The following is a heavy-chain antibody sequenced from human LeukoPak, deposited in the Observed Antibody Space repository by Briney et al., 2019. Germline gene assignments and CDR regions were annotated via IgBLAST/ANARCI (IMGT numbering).Heavy chain of an antibody. CDR1: GFTFSSYA. CDR3: ARDSAYDSSGYLV. D-gene: IGHD3-22*01. Sequence: PGGSLRLSCAASGFTFSSYAMSWVRQAPGKGLEWVSAISGSGGSTYYADSVKGRFTISRDNSKNTLYLQMNSLRAEDTAVYYCARDSAYDSSGYLVWGQGTLVTVSS. V-gene: IGHV3-23*01. J-gene: IGHJ4*02. CDR2: ISGSGGST.